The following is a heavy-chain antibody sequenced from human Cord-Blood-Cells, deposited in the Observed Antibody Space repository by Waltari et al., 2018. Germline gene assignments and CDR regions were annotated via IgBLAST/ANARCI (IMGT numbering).Heavy chain of an antibody. Sequence: QLQLQESGPGLVKPSETLSLTCTVSGGSISSSSYYWGWIRQPPGKGLEWIGSIYYSVSTYYNPSLKTRVTISVDTSKNQFSLKLSSVTAADTAVYYCARLVGSGVLRFLEWLEGGENWGQGTLVTVSS. J-gene: IGHJ4*02. D-gene: IGHD3-3*01. CDR2: IYYSVST. CDR1: GGSISSSSYY. CDR3: ARLVGSGVLRFLEWLEGGEN. V-gene: IGHV4-39*01.